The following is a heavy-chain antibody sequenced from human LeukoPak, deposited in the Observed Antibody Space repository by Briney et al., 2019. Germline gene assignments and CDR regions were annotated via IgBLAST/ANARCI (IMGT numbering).Heavy chain of an antibody. CDR3: ARAPSPYYDTTPGGFDP. V-gene: IGHV4-4*07. Sequence: PSETLSLTCTVSAGSISSSYWSWIPQPAGKGPESIRRIDTSWSTNYNPSLKSLVTISVDKSKNQFSLTLSSVTAADTAMYYCARAPSPYYDTTPGGFDPWGQGTLVTVSS. D-gene: IGHD3-22*01. CDR1: AGSISSSY. J-gene: IGHJ5*02. CDR2: IDTSWST.